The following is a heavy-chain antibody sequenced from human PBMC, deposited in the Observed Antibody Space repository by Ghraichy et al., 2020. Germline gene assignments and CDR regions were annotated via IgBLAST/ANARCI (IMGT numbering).Heavy chain of an antibody. D-gene: IGHD2-15*01. V-gene: IGHV4-59*01. CDR3: ARVPSGGMGVSFDY. CDR1: GGSISTYY. J-gene: IGHJ4*02. Sequence: SETLSLTCTVSGGSISTYYWSWIRQPPGKGLEWIGYIYYSGSTSYKASLKSRVAISVDTSKNEFSLKLPSLTAADTAVYYCARVPSGGMGVSFDYWGLGILVTVSS. CDR2: IYYSGST.